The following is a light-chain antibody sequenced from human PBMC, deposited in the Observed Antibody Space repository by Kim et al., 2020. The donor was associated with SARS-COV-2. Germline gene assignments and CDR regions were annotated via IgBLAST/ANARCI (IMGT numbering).Light chain of an antibody. Sequence: GQRVTISCSGSSSNIGSNPVNWSQQLPGTAPKLLIYGNNQRPSGVPERVSGSKSGTSASLAISGLQSEDEADYYCALWDDSLNGPVFGGGTQLTVL. CDR1: SSNIGSNP. CDR3: ALWDDSLNGPV. J-gene: IGLJ2*01. V-gene: IGLV1-44*01. CDR2: GNN.